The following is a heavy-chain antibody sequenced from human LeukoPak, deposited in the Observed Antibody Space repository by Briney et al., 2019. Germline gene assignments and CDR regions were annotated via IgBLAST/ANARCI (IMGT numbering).Heavy chain of an antibody. Sequence: SETLSLTCAVYGGSFSGYYWSWIRQPPGKGLEWIGEINHSGSTNYNPSLKSRVTISVDTSKNQFSLKLSSVTAADTAVYYCARTIQLWSYYYYYMDVWGKGTTVTVSS. CDR2: INHSGST. CDR3: ARTIQLWSYYYYYMDV. D-gene: IGHD5-18*01. V-gene: IGHV4-34*01. J-gene: IGHJ6*03. CDR1: GGSFSGYY.